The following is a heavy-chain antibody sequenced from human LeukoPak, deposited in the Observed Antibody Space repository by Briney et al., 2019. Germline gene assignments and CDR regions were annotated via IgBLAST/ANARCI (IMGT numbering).Heavy chain of an antibody. CDR3: ARGVRPPEYYYYYYGMDV. J-gene: IGHJ6*02. CDR2: ISSSSSHI. V-gene: IGHV3-21*01. CDR1: GFTFSTYS. D-gene: IGHD2-2*01. Sequence: GGSLGLSCAASGFTFSTYSMNWVRQAPGKGLEWVSCISSSSSHIYYADSVKGRFTISRDNAKNSLYLQIDSLRAEDTAVYHCARGVRPPEYYYYYYGMDVWGQGTTVTVSS.